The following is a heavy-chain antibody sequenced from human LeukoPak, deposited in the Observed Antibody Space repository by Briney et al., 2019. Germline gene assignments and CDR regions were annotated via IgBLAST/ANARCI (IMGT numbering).Heavy chain of an antibody. CDR3: ARDRYDSSGYYSDPYFGY. V-gene: IGHV1-2*02. CDR1: GYTFTGYY. CDR2: INPNSGGT. Sequence: ASVKVSCKASGYTFTGYYMHWVRQAPGQGLEWMGWINPNSGGTNYAQKFQGRVTMTRDTSISTAYMELSRLRSDDTAVYYCARDRYDSSGYYSDPYFGYWGQGTLVTVSS. D-gene: IGHD3-22*01. J-gene: IGHJ4*02.